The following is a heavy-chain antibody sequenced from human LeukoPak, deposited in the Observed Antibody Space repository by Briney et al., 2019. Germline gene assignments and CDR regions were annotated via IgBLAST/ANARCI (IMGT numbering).Heavy chain of an antibody. D-gene: IGHD4-23*01. CDR2: ISSSSSTI. V-gene: IGHV3-48*01. J-gene: IGHJ4*02. Sequence: GGSLRLSCAASGFTFSSYSMNWVRQAPGKGLEWVSYISSSSSTIYYADSVKGRFTISRDNAKNSLYLQMNSLRAEDTAVYYCARATVVKAPDYWGQGTLVTVSP. CDR1: GFTFSSYS. CDR3: ARATVVKAPDY.